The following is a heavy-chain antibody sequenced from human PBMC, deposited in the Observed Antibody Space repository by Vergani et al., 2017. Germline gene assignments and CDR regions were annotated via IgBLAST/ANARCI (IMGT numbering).Heavy chain of an antibody. Sequence: QVQLQESGPGLVKPSETLSLTCAVSGYSISSGYYWGWIRQPPGKGLEWIGSIYHSGSTYYNPSLKRRVTISVDTSKNQFSLKLSSVTAADTAVYYCARDFFGSGYIAGGYYFDYWGQGTLVTVSS. D-gene: IGHD3-22*01. CDR1: GYSISSGYY. V-gene: IGHV4-38-2*02. CDR2: IYHSGST. J-gene: IGHJ4*02. CDR3: ARDFFGSGYIAGGYYFDY.